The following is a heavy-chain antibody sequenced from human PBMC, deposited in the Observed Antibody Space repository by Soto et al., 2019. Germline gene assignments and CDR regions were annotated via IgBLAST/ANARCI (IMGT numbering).Heavy chain of an antibody. J-gene: IGHJ4*02. CDR2: INVGTDKT. V-gene: IGHV1-3*01. Sequence: QVQLVQSGAEVKKPGASVKISCKTSGYSFIKNAIHWVRQAPGQRPEWMGWINVGTDKTKYSEKLQGRVTITTDTAASTAYMELTSLGSEDTAVYYCARLEAGVKLDYWGQGTPVTVSS. CDR3: ARLEAGVKLDY. CDR1: GYSFIKNA.